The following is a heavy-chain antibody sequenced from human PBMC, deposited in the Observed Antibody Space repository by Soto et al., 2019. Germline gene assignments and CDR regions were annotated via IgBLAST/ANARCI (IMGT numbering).Heavy chain of an antibody. CDR3: AKGGSGWYVNY. Sequence: GGSLRLSCAASGFTFSSYGMHWVRQAPGKGLEWVAVISYDGSNKYYADSVKGRFTISRDNSKNTLYLQMNSLRAEDTAVYYCAKGGSGWYVNYWGQGTLVTFSS. J-gene: IGHJ4*02. V-gene: IGHV3-30*18. CDR2: ISYDGSNK. D-gene: IGHD6-19*01. CDR1: GFTFSSYG.